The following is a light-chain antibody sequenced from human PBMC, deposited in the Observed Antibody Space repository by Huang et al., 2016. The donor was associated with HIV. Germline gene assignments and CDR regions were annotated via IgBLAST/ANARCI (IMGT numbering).Light chain of an antibody. Sequence: DIRMTQSPSAMSASVGDRVTITCRASQAIGNYLAWCQQKPGKVPMSLIYLASTLEDGVPSRFSGSESGTEFTLTISSLQPDDFATYYCLQHTSYSTWTFGQGTKVDVK. CDR1: QAIGNY. CDR2: LAS. V-gene: IGKV1-17*03. CDR3: LQHTSYSTWT. J-gene: IGKJ1*01.